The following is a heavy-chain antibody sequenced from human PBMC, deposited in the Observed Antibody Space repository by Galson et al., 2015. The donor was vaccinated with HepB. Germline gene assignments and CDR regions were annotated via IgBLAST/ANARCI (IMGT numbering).Heavy chain of an antibody. V-gene: IGHV3-15*01. J-gene: IGHJ4*02. CDR1: GFTFGNAW. Sequence: SLRLSCAVSGFTFGNAWMSWVRQAPGKGLEWVGRIKTKSDGGTTDYAVPVQGRFTISRDDSKNTLYLHMDSLKIDDTAVYYCTTTLLGYCTINSSCYVGFDFWGQGTLVTVFS. CDR2: IKTKSDGGTT. CDR3: TTTLLGYCTINSSCYVGFDF. D-gene: IGHD2-15*01.